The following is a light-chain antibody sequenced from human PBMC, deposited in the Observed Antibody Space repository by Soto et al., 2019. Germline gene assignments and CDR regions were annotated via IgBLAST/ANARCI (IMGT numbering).Light chain of an antibody. CDR2: DDS. CDR1: NIGSKS. J-gene: IGLJ2*01. CDR3: QVWGSSSDHVV. Sequence: SYELTQPPSVSVAPGQTARITCGGTNIGSKSVHWYQQKPGQAPVLVVYDDSDRPSGIPERFSGSNSGNTATLTISRVEAGDEADYYCQVWGSSSDHVVFGGGTKLTVL. V-gene: IGLV3-21*02.